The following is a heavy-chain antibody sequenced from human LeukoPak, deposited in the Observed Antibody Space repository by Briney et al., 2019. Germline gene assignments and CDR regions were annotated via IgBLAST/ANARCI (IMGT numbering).Heavy chain of an antibody. D-gene: IGHD5-24*01. CDR1: GLNFSTYS. Sequence: GGSLRLSCAASGLNFSTYSMTWVRQAPGKGLEWVSLISSTSGYIYYADSVKGRFTISRDNAKNPLYLQMNSLTAEDTAVYYCVRDGYNVLDGAFDIWGQGIMVIVSS. V-gene: IGHV3-21*01. J-gene: IGHJ3*02. CDR2: ISSTSGYI. CDR3: VRDGYNVLDGAFDI.